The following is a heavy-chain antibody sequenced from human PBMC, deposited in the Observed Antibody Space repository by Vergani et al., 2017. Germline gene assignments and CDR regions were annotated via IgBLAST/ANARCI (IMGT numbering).Heavy chain of an antibody. CDR2: IYPGDSDT. V-gene: IGHV5-51*01. Sequence: VQLVQSGAEVKKPGESLKISCKGSGYSFSSYWIAWVRQMPGKGLEWMGIIYPGDSDTRYSPSFQGQVTISADKSISTAYLQWSSLKASDTAMYYCALTIPYSSDAIDYWGQGTLVTVSS. D-gene: IGHD6-19*01. CDR3: ALTIPYSSDAIDY. J-gene: IGHJ4*02. CDR1: GYSFSSYW.